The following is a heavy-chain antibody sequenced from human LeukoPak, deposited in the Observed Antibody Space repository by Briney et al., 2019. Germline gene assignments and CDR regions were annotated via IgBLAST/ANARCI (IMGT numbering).Heavy chain of an antibody. CDR1: GGSVSSGSYY. V-gene: IGHV4-61*01. CDR2: IYYSGST. J-gene: IGHJ4*02. Sequence: SETLSLTCTVSGGSVSSGSYYWSWIRQPPGKGLEWIGYIYYSGSTNHNPSLKSRVTISVDTSKNQFSLKLSSVTAADTAVYYCARSVLRYFDWLSKPYYFDYWGQGTLVTVSS. D-gene: IGHD3-9*01. CDR3: ARSVLRYFDWLSKPYYFDY.